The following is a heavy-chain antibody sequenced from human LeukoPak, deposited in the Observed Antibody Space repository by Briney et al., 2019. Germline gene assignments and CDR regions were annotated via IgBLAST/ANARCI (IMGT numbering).Heavy chain of an antibody. Sequence: SETLSLTCTVSGGSISSYYWSWIRQPAGKGLEWTGRIYTSGSTNYNPSLKSRVTMSVDTSKNQFSLKLSSVTAADTAVYYCAKIVGATGVGAFDIWGQGTMVTVSS. V-gene: IGHV4-4*07. CDR1: GGSISSYY. J-gene: IGHJ3*02. CDR3: AKIVGATGVGAFDI. CDR2: IYTSGST. D-gene: IGHD1-26*01.